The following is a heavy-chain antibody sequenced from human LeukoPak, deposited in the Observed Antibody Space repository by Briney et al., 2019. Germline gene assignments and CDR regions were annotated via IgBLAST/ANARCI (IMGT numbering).Heavy chain of an antibody. CDR2: ISGSGGST. D-gene: IGHD6-19*01. J-gene: IGHJ4*02. Sequence: PGGSLRLSCAASGFTFSSYAMSWVRQAPGKGLEWVSAISGSGGSTYYADSVKGRFTISRDNSKNTLYLQMNSLRAEDTAVYYCAKAPARYSSGWYTLDYWGQGTLVTVSS. V-gene: IGHV3-23*01. CDR3: AKAPARYSSGWYTLDY. CDR1: GFTFSSYA.